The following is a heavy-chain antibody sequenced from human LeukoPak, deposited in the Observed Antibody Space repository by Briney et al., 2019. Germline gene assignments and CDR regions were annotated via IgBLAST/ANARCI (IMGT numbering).Heavy chain of an antibody. Sequence: SVKVSCKASRGTFSSYTISWVRQAPGQGLEWMGGIIPIFGTANYAQKFQGRVTITADESTSTAYMELSSLRSEDTALYYCARLSAYYYGSYFYYYMDVWGKGTTVTVSS. D-gene: IGHD3-10*01. CDR1: RGTFSSYT. CDR3: ARLSAYYYGSYFYYYMDV. V-gene: IGHV1-69*13. CDR2: IIPIFGTA. J-gene: IGHJ6*03.